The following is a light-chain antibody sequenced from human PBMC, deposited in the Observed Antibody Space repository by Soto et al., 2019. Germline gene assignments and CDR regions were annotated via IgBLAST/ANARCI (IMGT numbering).Light chain of an antibody. CDR2: DAS. J-gene: IGKJ2*02. CDR1: QDIKNY. CDR3: QQFDSVPCT. Sequence: IQMTQSPSSLSTSVGDRVTITCQASQDIKNYLIWYQHKAWRAPKLLIYDASTLETGASSRFSGSGSGTHFTPAISSLQPEDIATYYCQQFDSVPCTFGQGTKLE. V-gene: IGKV1-33*01.